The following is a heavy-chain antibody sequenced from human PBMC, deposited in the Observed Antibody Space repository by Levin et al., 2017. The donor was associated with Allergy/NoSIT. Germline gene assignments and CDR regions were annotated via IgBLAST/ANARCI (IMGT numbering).Heavy chain of an antibody. J-gene: IGHJ4*02. Sequence: RSQTLSLPCTVSCGSISPYYWSWIRQPPGMGLEWIAYIFHSGVANYNPSLKSRLTVSMDMSKSQFSLHLSSVTAADTAVYYCARGERLGPDYWGQGTLVTVSS. CDR2: IFHSGVA. CDR3: ARGERLGPDY. D-gene: IGHD3-16*01. V-gene: IGHV4-59*01. CDR1: CGSISPYY.